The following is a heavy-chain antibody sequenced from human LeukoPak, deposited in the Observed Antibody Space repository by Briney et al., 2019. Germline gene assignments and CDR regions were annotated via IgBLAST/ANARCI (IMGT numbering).Heavy chain of an antibody. CDR2: INHSGST. CDR3: ARERDSSGYYFDY. Sequence: SETLSLTCAVYGGSFSGYYWSWIRQPPGKGLEWIGEINHSGSTNYNPSLKSRVTISVDTSKNQFSLKLSSVTAADTAVYYCARERDSSGYYFDYWGQGTLVTVSS. CDR1: GGSFSGYY. D-gene: IGHD3-22*01. J-gene: IGHJ4*02. V-gene: IGHV4-34*09.